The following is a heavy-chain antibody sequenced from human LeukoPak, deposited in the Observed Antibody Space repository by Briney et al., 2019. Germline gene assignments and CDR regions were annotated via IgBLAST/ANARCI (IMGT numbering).Heavy chain of an antibody. CDR3: ARVSTTVTTHDAFDI. Sequence: GGSLRLSCAASGFTFSDYYMSWIRQAPGKGLEWVSYISSSGSTIYYADSVKGRFTISRDNAKNSLYLQMNSLRAEDTAVYYCARVSTTVTTHDAFDIWGQGTMVTVSS. CDR1: GFTFSDYY. CDR2: ISSSGSTI. V-gene: IGHV3-11*01. J-gene: IGHJ3*02. D-gene: IGHD4-17*01.